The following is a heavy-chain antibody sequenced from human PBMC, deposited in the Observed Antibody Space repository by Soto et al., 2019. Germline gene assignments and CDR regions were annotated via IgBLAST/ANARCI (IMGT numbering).Heavy chain of an antibody. CDR2: IIPIFGTT. J-gene: IGHJ4*02. CDR3: ARDLGSGYDPGDY. Sequence: QVQLVQSGAEVKKPGSSVKVSCKTSGDIFSGYSISWVRQAPGQGLEWMGGIIPIFGTTNYAQRFHGRVTITADNAPSTVYRELYSLKSEDTAVYYCARDLGSGYDPGDYWGQGTMVTVSS. CDR1: GDIFSGYS. D-gene: IGHD5-12*01. V-gene: IGHV1-69*14.